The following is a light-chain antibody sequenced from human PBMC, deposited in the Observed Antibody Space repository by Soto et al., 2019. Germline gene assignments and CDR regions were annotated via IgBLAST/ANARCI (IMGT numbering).Light chain of an antibody. J-gene: IGLJ2*01. CDR3: SSYTRSSTVI. V-gene: IGLV2-14*01. Sequence: QSALTQPASVSGSPGQSITISCTGTSSDVGGYNYISWYQQHPGKAPKFIIYDVRNRPSGVSIRFSGSRSGNTASLTISGLQAEDEADYYCSSYTRSSTVIFGGGTKLTVL. CDR1: SSDVGGYNY. CDR2: DVR.